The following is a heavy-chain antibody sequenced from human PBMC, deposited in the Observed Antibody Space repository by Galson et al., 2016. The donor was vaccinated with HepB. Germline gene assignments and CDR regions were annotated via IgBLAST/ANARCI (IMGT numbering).Heavy chain of an antibody. Sequence: SLRLSCAASGFTLSNAWMNWVRQAPGKGLEWVGRIQSKTDGGTAEYASVVKGRFTISRDHAEQSFYLQMNSLKTDDTAVYYCVRGGFDWGQGTLVTVSS. D-gene: IGHD3-10*01. V-gene: IGHV3-15*07. CDR1: GFTLSNAW. CDR2: IQSKTDGGTA. CDR3: VRGGFD. J-gene: IGHJ4*02.